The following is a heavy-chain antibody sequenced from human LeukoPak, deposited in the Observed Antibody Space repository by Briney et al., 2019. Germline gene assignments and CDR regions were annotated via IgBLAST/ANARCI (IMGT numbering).Heavy chain of an antibody. D-gene: IGHD2-2*02. CDR1: GFTFDDYT. CDR2: ISRDGGST. Sequence: GGSLRLSCAASGFTFDDYTMHWVRQAPGKGLEWVSLISRDGGSTYYADSVKGRFTISRDNTKNPLYLQMNSLRADDTAVYYCAKASRRHCGSTVCYTLDYWGQGTLVTVSS. V-gene: IGHV3-43*01. J-gene: IGHJ4*02. CDR3: AKASRRHCGSTVCYTLDY.